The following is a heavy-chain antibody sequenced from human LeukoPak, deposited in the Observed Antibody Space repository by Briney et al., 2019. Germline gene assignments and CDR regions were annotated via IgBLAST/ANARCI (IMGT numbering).Heavy chain of an antibody. J-gene: IGHJ4*02. Sequence: RGSLRLSCAASGFTLSSFAMNWIRQTPGKGLEWVSAISGSGGSTIYADSVRGRFTISKDNSKNTLYLQMNSLRAEDTAVYYFVKRTVNYPFDFWGRGTLLTVSS. D-gene: IGHD1-7*01. V-gene: IGHV3-23*01. CDR3: VKRTVNYPFDF. CDR1: GFTLSSFA. CDR2: ISGSGGST.